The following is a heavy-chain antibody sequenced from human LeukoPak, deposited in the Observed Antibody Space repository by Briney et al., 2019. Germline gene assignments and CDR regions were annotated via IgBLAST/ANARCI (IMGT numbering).Heavy chain of an antibody. V-gene: IGHV3-23*01. Sequence: GGSLRLSCAASGFTFSNYGMSWVRQAPGKGLEWVSAISGSGGSTYYADSVKGRFTISRDNSKNTLYLQMNSLRAEDTAVYYCAKDGTGCGGDCYSDYWGQGTLLTVSS. CDR2: ISGSGGST. J-gene: IGHJ4*02. CDR3: AKDGTGCGGDCYSDY. CDR1: GFTFSNYG. D-gene: IGHD2-21*02.